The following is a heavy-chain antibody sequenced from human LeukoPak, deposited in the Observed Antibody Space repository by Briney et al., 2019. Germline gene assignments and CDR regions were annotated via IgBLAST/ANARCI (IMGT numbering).Heavy chain of an antibody. Sequence: SVKVSCKASGGTFSSYAISWVRQAPGQGLEWMGRIIPILGIANYAQSFQGRVTITADTSTTTAYLELSSLRSEDTALYYCARDIDYFNTTGYDYWGQGTLVTVSS. CDR3: ARDIDYFNTTGYDY. V-gene: IGHV1-69*04. CDR2: IIPILGIA. J-gene: IGHJ4*02. CDR1: GGTFSSYA. D-gene: IGHD3-22*01.